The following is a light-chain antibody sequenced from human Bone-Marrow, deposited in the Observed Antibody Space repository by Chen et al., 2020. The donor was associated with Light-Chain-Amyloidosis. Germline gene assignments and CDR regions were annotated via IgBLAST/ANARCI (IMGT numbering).Light chain of an antibody. CDR2: DDS. CDR3: QVWDRGSDRPV. Sequence: SYVLTQPSSVSVAPGQTATIACGGNNIGSTSVHWYQQTPGQAPLLVVYDDSDRPSGIPERLSGCKSGNAATLTISRVEAGDEADYYCQVWDRGSDRPVFGGGTKLTVL. V-gene: IGLV3-21*02. CDR1: NIGSTS. J-gene: IGLJ3*02.